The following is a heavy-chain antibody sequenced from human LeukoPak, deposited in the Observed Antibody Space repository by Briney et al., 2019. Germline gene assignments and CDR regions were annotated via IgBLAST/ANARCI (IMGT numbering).Heavy chain of an antibody. D-gene: IGHD6-13*01. J-gene: IGHJ4*02. CDR2: IYHSGST. CDR3: ASQYSSSWYPQYYFDY. V-gene: IGHV4-38-2*02. Sequence: PSETLSLTCTVSGYSISSGYYWGWIRQPPGKGLEWIGSIYHSGSTYYNPSLKSRVTISVDTSKNQFSLKLSSVTAADTAVYYCASQYSSSWYPQYYFDYWGQGTLVTVSS. CDR1: GYSISSGYY.